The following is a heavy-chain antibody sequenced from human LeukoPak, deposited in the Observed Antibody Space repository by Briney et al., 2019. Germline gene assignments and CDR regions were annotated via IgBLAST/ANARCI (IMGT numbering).Heavy chain of an antibody. CDR1: GGSISSYY. V-gene: IGHV4-4*07. D-gene: IGHD3-3*01. J-gene: IGHJ3*02. Sequence: SETLSLTCTVFGGSISSYYWSWIRQPAGKGLEWIGRIYTSGSTNYNPSLKSRVTMSVDTSKNQFSLKLSSVTAADTAVYYCARDLYYDFWSGYYIRDAFDIWGQGTMVTVSS. CDR2: IYTSGST. CDR3: ARDLYYDFWSGYYIRDAFDI.